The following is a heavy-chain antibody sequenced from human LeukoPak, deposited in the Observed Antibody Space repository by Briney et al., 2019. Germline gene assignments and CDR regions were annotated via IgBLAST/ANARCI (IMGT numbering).Heavy chain of an antibody. Sequence: GGSLRLSCAASGFTFSSYAMSWVRQAPGKGLGWVSAISGSGGSTYYADSVKGRFTISRDNSKNTLYLQMNSLRAEDTAVYYCAKDQERITMIVVVTAFDYWGQGTLVTVSS. CDR1: GFTFSSYA. V-gene: IGHV3-23*01. CDR3: AKDQERITMIVVVTAFDY. D-gene: IGHD3-22*01. J-gene: IGHJ4*02. CDR2: ISGSGGST.